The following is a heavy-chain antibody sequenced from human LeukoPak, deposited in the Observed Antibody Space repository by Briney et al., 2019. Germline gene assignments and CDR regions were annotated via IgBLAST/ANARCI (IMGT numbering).Heavy chain of an antibody. CDR3: AKDRVVVVVPAKGPYYFDY. CDR1: GFTFSSYG. D-gene: IGHD2-2*01. J-gene: IGHJ4*02. Sequence: GGSLRLSCAASGFTFSSYGMHWVRQAPGKGLEWVAFIRYDGSNKYYADSVKGRFTISRDNSKSTLYLQMNSLRAEDTAVYYCAKDRVVVVVPAKGPYYFDYWGQGTLVTVSS. V-gene: IGHV3-30*02. CDR2: IRYDGSNK.